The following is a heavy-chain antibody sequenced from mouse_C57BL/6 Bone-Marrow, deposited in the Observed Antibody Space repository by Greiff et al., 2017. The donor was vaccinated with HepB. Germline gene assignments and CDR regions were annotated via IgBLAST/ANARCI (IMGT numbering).Heavy chain of an antibody. CDR2: IYPGDGDT. CDR1: GYAFSSSW. D-gene: IGHD2-3*01. CDR3: ARWDGYYVPFDY. V-gene: IGHV1-82*01. Sequence: LVESGPELVKPGASVKISCKASGYAFSSSWMNWVKQRPGKGLEWIGRIYPGDGDTNYNGKFKGKATLTADKSSSTAYMQLSSLTSEDSAVYFCARWDGYYVPFDYWGQGTTLTVSS. J-gene: IGHJ2*01.